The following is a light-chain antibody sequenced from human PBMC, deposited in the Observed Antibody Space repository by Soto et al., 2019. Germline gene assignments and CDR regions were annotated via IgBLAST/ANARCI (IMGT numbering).Light chain of an antibody. Sequence: DIQMTQSPSTLSASVGYRFTITCRASQSISDWLAWYQQKPGKAPKLLIYDASSLESGVPSRFSGSGSGTEFTLTIRSLQPDDFATYYCQQYNTYSPWTFGQGTKGDIK. J-gene: IGKJ1*01. V-gene: IGKV1-5*01. CDR2: DAS. CDR1: QSISDW. CDR3: QQYNTYSPWT.